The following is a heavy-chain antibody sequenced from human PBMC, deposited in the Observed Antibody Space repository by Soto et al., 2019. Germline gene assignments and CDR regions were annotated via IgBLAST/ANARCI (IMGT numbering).Heavy chain of an antibody. D-gene: IGHD3-9*01. Sequence: EVQLVESGGGLVQPGGSLRLSCAASGFTFSHYSMNWVRQAPGKGLEWVSYISSSTGTIFYADSVKGRFTISRDNAKNSLYLQMNSLRDEDTAVYYCAREYILTDFMGMGFDYWGQGTLVTVSS. CDR3: AREYILTDFMGMGFDY. CDR2: ISSSTGTI. J-gene: IGHJ4*02. CDR1: GFTFSHYS. V-gene: IGHV3-48*02.